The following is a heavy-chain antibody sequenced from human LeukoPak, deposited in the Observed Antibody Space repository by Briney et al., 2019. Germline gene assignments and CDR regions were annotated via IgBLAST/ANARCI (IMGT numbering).Heavy chain of an antibody. D-gene: IGHD6-13*01. J-gene: IGHJ4*02. V-gene: IGHV4-39*01. CDR1: GGSISSSSYY. CDR3: ARTSIAAAGTRRPTRYYFDY. Sequence: SETLSLTCTVSGGSISSSSYYWGWIRQPPGKGLEWIGSIYYSGSTYYNPSLKSRVTISADTSKNQFSLKLSSVTAADTAVYYCARTSIAAAGTRRPTRYYFDYWGQGTLVTVSS. CDR2: IYYSGST.